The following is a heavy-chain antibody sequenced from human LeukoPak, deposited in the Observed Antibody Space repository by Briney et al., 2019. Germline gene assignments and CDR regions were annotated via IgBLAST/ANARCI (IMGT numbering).Heavy chain of an antibody. V-gene: IGHV4-61*01. CDR2: IYNSGNT. D-gene: IGHD3-16*01. Sequence: SETLSLTCTVSGGSFSSDSYYWSWIRQPPGKKLEWIGYIYNSGNTNYNPSLKSRVTMSVDTSKNQFSLKLSSVIAADTAVYYCARDRYALTFDYWGQGTLVTVSS. J-gene: IGHJ4*02. CDR1: GGSFSSDSYY. CDR3: ARDRYALTFDY.